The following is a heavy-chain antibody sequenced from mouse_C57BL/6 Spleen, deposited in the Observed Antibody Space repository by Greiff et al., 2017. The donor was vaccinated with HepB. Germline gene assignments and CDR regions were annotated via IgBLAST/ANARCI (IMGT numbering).Heavy chain of an antibody. CDR1: GFTFSDYG. CDR3: ARSGSGDYFDY. V-gene: IGHV5-17*01. J-gene: IGHJ2*01. CDR2: ISSGSSTI. Sequence: VQLKESGGGLVKPGGSLKLSCAASGFTFSDYGMHWVRQAPEKGLEWVAYISSGSSTIYYADTVKGRFTISRDNAKNTLFLQMTSLRSEDTAMYYCARSGSGDYFDYWGQGTTLTVSS. D-gene: IGHD1-1*01.